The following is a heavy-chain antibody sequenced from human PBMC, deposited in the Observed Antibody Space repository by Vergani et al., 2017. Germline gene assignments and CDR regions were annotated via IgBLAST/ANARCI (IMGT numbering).Heavy chain of an antibody. J-gene: IGHJ5*02. D-gene: IGHD2-2*01. V-gene: IGHV1-8*01. Sequence: QVQLVQSGAEVKKPGASVKVSCRASGYSFSSYDISWVRQATGQGLEWMGWMNPNSGTTGYAQKFQGRVTMTRDTSISTAYMELSRLRSDDTAVYYCARGLPNWFDPWGQGTLVTVSS. CDR1: GYSFSSYD. CDR3: ARGLPNWFDP. CDR2: MNPNSGTT.